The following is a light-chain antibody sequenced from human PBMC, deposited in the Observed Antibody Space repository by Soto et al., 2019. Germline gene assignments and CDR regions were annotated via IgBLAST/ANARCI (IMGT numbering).Light chain of an antibody. CDR2: GAF. CDR1: QGISTW. Sequence: DIQMTQYPSSVAAAVGDRVTITCRASQGISTWLAWYQHKPGTAPKLLIFGAFSLQRGVPSRFAGSGSGIDFALTIKSLQPEDVATYYCQQVTTFPRTFGQGTKVEIK. J-gene: IGKJ1*01. V-gene: IGKV1-12*01. CDR3: QQVTTFPRT.